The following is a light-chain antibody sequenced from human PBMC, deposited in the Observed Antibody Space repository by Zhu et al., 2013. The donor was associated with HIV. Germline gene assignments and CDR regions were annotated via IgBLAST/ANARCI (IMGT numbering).Light chain of an antibody. CDR3: QQYNTWSGT. CDR2: ATS. Sequence: EIVLTQSPGTLSLSPGERATLSCRASQNIASISLAWYQQKPGQAPRLLISATSTRATGIPDRFSGSGSGTDFTLTISRLEPEDFAVYYCQQYNTWSGTFGQGTRVDI. J-gene: IGKJ1*01. V-gene: IGKV3-20*01. CDR1: QNIASIS.